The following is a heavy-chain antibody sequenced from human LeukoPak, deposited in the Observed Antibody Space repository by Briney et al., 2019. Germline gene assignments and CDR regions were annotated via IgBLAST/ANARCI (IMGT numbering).Heavy chain of an antibody. V-gene: IGHV1-69*13. CDR2: ITPMFDTS. D-gene: IGHD1-14*01. Sequence: SVKVSCKASGGTFSRHTISWVRQSPGQGLEWMGGITPMFDTSNYAQKFRGRVTITADESTSTAYVELSSLGSEDTAVYYCARDSSEFRSLLFHWGQGTLVTVSS. J-gene: IGHJ1*01. CDR1: GGTFSRHT. CDR3: ARDSSEFRSLLFH.